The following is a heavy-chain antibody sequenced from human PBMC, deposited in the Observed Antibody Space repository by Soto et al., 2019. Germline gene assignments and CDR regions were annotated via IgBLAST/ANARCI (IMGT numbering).Heavy chain of an antibody. CDR3: ASVLGGSGYGMDV. CDR2: VYHSGTT. Sequence: QVHLQASGPGLVKPSGTLSLTCTVSGDSISSSNWWYWVRQSPGKGLEWIGEVYHSGTTNYNPSLKSRGTISVDKSKNQFSLHLSSVTAADTAVYYCASVLGGSGYGMDVWDRGTTVTVSS. CDR1: GDSISSSNW. V-gene: IGHV4-4*02. D-gene: IGHD2-15*01. J-gene: IGHJ6*02.